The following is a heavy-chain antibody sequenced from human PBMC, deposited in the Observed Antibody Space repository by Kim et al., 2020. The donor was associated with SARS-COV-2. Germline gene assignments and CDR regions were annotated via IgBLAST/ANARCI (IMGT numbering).Heavy chain of an antibody. CDR3: ARRTYYYDSGDAFDI. CDR1: GGSISSSSYY. J-gene: IGHJ3*02. V-gene: IGHV4-39*01. D-gene: IGHD3-22*01. CDR2: IYYSGST. Sequence: SETLSLTCTVSGGSISSSSYYWGWIRQPPGKGLEWIGSIYYSGSTYYNPSLKSRVTISVDTSKNQFSLKLSSVTAADTAVYYCARRTYYYDSGDAFDIWGQGTMVTVSS.